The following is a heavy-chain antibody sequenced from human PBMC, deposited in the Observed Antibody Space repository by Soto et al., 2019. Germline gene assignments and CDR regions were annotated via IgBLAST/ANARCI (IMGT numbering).Heavy chain of an antibody. Sequence: ASETLSLTCTVSGGSISSYYWSWIRQPAGKGLEWIGRIYTSGSTNYNPSLKSRVTMSVDTSRNQFSLKLSSVTAADTAVYYCARDKVVPAAILYYYGMDVWGQGTTVTVSS. CDR2: IYTSGST. V-gene: IGHV4-4*07. CDR3: ARDKVVPAAILYYYGMDV. J-gene: IGHJ6*02. CDR1: GGSISSYY. D-gene: IGHD2-2*01.